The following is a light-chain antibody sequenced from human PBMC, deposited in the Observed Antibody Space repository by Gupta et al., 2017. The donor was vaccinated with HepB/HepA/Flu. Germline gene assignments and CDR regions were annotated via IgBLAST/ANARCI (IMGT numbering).Light chain of an antibody. CDR2: DAS. Sequence: ETVLTQAPGTLSLSPGERATLSCWASQSVTNNYLGWYQQKPGQAPRLLIFDASNRATGVPDRFSGSGSGTDFTLTISRLEPEDFAVYYCQQYGTSPPLTFGGGTKVEL. J-gene: IGKJ4*01. V-gene: IGKV3-20*01. CDR1: QSVTNNY. CDR3: QQYGTSPPLT.